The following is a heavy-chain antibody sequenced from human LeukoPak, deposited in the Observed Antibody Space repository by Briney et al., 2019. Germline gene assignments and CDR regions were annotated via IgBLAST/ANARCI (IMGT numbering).Heavy chain of an antibody. CDR1: GYTFTSYY. D-gene: IGHD1-26*01. CDR2: INPSGGST. J-gene: IGHJ6*02. CDR3: ARDAPRHSGSYCYYGMDV. Sequence: ASVKVSCKASGYTFTSYYMHWVRQAPGQGLEWMGIINPSGGSTSYAQKFQGRVTMTRDTSTSTVYMELSSLRSEDTAVYYCARDAPRHSGSYCYYGMDVWGQGTTVTVSS. V-gene: IGHV1-46*01.